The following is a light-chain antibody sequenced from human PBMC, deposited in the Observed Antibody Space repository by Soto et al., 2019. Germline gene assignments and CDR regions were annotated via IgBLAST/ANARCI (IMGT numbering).Light chain of an antibody. CDR2: DAS. J-gene: IGKJ4*01. V-gene: IGKV3-15*01. Sequence: EIVMTQSPATLSVSPGERATLSCRVSQSVSSNLAWYQLKPGQTPRLLIHDASTRATGIPARFSGSGSGTEFTLTISSLQSEDFALYYCHQYNNWPPLTFGGGTKVEIK. CDR1: QSVSSN. CDR3: HQYNNWPPLT.